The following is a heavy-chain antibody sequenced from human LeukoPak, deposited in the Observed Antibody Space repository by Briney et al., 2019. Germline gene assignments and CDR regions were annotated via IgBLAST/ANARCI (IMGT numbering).Heavy chain of an antibody. J-gene: IGHJ4*02. CDR2: ISSSSSSYI. Sequence: GGSLRLSCAASGFTFSSYSMNWVRQAPGKGLEWVSSISSSSSSYIYYADSVKGRFTISRDNAKNSLYLQMNSLRAEDTAVYYCARDLGPSLSYGLPNFDYWGQGTLVTVSS. V-gene: IGHV3-21*01. CDR1: GFTFSSYS. CDR3: ARDLGPSLSYGLPNFDY. D-gene: IGHD5-18*01.